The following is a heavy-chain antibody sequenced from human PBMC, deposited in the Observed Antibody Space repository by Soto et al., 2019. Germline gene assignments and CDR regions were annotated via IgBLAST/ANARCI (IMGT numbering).Heavy chain of an antibody. CDR2: INAANGDT. CDR1: GYTFTSYG. CDR3: VRRHVSGTGIDRFDP. D-gene: IGHD1-1*01. J-gene: IGHJ5*02. V-gene: IGHV1-3*01. Sequence: ASVKVSCKASGYTFTSYGIHWVRQAPGQRLEWMGWINAANGDTKYSPKFQGRVTITRDTSASTAYMELSSLRSEDTAVYYCVRRHVSGTGIDRFDPWGQGTLVTVSS.